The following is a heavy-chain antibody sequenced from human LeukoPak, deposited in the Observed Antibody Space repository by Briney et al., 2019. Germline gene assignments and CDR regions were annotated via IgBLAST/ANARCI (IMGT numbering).Heavy chain of an antibody. CDR2: IYYSGST. V-gene: IGHV4-59*01. CDR3: ARHFPGGYWNFDL. Sequence: KPSETLSLTCTVSGGSISSYYWSWIRQSPGKGLEWIGHIYYSGSTSYNPSLKSRVTISVDTSKNQFSLKLSSVTAADMAVYYCARHFPGGYWNFDLWGRGTLVTVSS. D-gene: IGHD3-16*01. J-gene: IGHJ2*01. CDR1: GGSISSYY.